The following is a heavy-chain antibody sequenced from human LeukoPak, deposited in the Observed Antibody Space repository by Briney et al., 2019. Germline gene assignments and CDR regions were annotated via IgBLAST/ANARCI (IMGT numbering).Heavy chain of an antibody. CDR3: ARDKIVGATYFDY. Sequence: PGGSLRLSCAVSRFTFSSYWMSWVRQAPGKGLEWVANIKEDGSERYYVDSVKGRFTISRDNAKNSLYLQMNSLRAEDTAVYYCARDKIVGATYFDYWGQGTLVTVSS. CDR1: RFTFSSYW. D-gene: IGHD1-26*01. V-gene: IGHV3-7*01. J-gene: IGHJ4*02. CDR2: IKEDGSER.